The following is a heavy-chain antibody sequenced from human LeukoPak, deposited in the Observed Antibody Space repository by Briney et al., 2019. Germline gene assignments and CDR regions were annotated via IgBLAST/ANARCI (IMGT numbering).Heavy chain of an antibody. D-gene: IGHD3-10*01. CDR2: ISGSGGST. CDR1: GFTFSSYA. J-gene: IGHJ4*02. Sequence: GGSLRLSCAASGFTFSSYAMSWVRQAPGKGLEWVSAISGSGGSTYYADSVKGRFTISRDNSKNTLYLQMNSLRAEDTAVYYCAKDYGSGTYYRAPSFDYWGQGTLVTVSS. CDR3: AKDYGSGTYYRAPSFDY. V-gene: IGHV3-23*01.